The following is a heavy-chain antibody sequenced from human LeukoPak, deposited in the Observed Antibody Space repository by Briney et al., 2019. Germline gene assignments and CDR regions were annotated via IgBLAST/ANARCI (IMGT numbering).Heavy chain of an antibody. CDR3: ARDRDYDYVWGSPNWFDP. D-gene: IGHD3-16*01. V-gene: IGHV7-4-1*02. CDR2: INTNTGNP. Sequence: GASVKVSCKASGYTFTSYAMNWVRQAPGQGLEWMGWINTNTGNPTYAQGFTGRFVFSLDTSVSTAYLQISSLKAEDTAVYYCARDRDYDYVWGSPNWFDPWAREPWSPSPQ. J-gene: IGHJ5*02. CDR1: GYTFTSYA.